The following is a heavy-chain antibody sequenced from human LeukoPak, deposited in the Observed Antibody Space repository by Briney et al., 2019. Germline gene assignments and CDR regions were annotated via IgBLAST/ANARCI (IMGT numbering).Heavy chain of an antibody. CDR1: RFTFTSYW. D-gene: IGHD6-19*01. J-gene: IGHJ4*02. CDR2: INRDGSEI. Sequence: GGSLRLSCTASRFTFTSYWMTWVRQAPGRGLEWVANINRDGSEIYYLDSVKGRFAISRDNAKNSLYLQMNGLRGENTAVYYCARAYEYSSGWFRNDYWGQGTLVTVSS. V-gene: IGHV3-7*01. CDR3: ARAYEYSSGWFRNDY.